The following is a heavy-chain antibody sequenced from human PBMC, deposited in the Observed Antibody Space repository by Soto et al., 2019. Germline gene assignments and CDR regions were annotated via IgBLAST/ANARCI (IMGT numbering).Heavy chain of an antibody. CDR1: GFTFSSYW. D-gene: IGHD3-22*01. CDR2: INSDGSRT. J-gene: IGHJ4*02. Sequence: EVQLVESGGGIVQPGGSLRLSCAASGFTFSSYWMHWVRQAPGKGLVWVSRINSDGSRTSYADSAKGRFTISRDNAKDTVYLQMTRLRAGDTAVYYCARGDGDYYDGNGYLGRHWGQGTLVTVSS. V-gene: IGHV3-74*01. CDR3: ARGDGDYYDGNGYLGRH.